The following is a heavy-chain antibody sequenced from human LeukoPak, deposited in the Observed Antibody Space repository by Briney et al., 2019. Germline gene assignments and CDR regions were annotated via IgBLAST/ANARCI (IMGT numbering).Heavy chain of an antibody. CDR1: GYSISSGYY. Sequence: SETLSLTCAVSGYSISSGYYWGWIRQPPGKGLEWIGSIYHSGSTYYNPSLKSQVTISVDTSKNQFSLKLSSVTAADTAVYYCARLKRGYYDSSGYLSNWYFDLWGRGTLVTVSS. J-gene: IGHJ2*01. CDR2: IYHSGST. CDR3: ARLKRGYYDSSGYLSNWYFDL. D-gene: IGHD3-22*01. V-gene: IGHV4-38-2*01.